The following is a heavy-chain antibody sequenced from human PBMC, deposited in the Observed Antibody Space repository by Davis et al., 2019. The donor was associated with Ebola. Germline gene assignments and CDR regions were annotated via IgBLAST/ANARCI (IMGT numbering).Heavy chain of an antibody. J-gene: IGHJ4*02. CDR3: ARHYSGYDSHFDY. CDR2: IYYSGST. D-gene: IGHD5-12*01. V-gene: IGHV4-59*01. CDR1: GGSISSYY. Sequence: SETLSLTCTVSGGSISSYYWSWIRQPPGQGLEWIGYIYYSGSTNYNPSLKSRVTISVHTSKNQFSLKLSSVTAADTAVYYCARHYSGYDSHFDYWGQGTLVTVSS.